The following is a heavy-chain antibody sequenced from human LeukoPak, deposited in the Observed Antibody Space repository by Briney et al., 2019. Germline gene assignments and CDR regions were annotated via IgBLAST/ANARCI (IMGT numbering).Heavy chain of an antibody. CDR3: ARDDSSGYYPFI. CDR1: GGSISSGDYY. V-gene: IGHV4-30-4*01. CDR2: IYYSGST. D-gene: IGHD3-22*01. Sequence: SETLSLTCTFSGGSISSGDYYWSWIRQPPGKGLEWIGYIYYSGSTYYNPSLKSRVTISVDTSKNQFSLKLSSVTAADTAVYYCARDDSSGYYPFIWGQGTLVTVSS. J-gene: IGHJ4*02.